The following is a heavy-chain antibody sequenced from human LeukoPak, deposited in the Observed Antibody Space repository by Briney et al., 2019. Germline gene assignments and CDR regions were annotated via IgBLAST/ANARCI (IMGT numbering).Heavy chain of an antibody. CDR2: IHYSGST. J-gene: IGHJ4*02. D-gene: IGHD6-13*01. Sequence: SETLSLTCTVSGASMSSYYWSWIRQPPEKGLEWIGYIHYSGSTSYNPSLKSRIIMSVDTSKNHFSLTVTSVTTADTAVYYCARGGNSWYADYWGPGTLVTVSS. CDR3: ARGGNSWYADY. CDR1: GASMSSYY. V-gene: IGHV4-59*01.